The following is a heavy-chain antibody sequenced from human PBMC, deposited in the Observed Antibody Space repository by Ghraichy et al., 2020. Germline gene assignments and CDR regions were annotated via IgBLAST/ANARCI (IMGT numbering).Heavy chain of an antibody. Sequence: SETLSLTCAVSGYSISSGYYWGWIRQPPGKGLEWIGSIYHSGSTYYNPSLKSRVTISVDTSKNQFSLKLSSVTAADTAVYYCARESGSLSGLDYWGQGTLVTVSS. V-gene: IGHV4-38-2*02. D-gene: IGHD1-26*01. CDR3: ARESGSLSGLDY. CDR1: GYSISSGYY. J-gene: IGHJ4*02. CDR2: IYHSGST.